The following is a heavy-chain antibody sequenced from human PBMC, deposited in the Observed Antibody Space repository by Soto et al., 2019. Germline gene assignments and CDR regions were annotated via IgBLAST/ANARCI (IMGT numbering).Heavy chain of an antibody. D-gene: IGHD3-3*01. J-gene: IGHJ4*02. CDR3: ARDLPGYYDFWSGYYPLFDY. CDR2: ISSSSSTI. Sequence: EVQLVESGGGLVQPGGSLRLSCAASGFTFSSYSMNWVRQAPGKGLEWVSYISSSSSTIYYADSVKGRFTISRDNAKNSLYLQVNSLRDEDTAVYYCARDLPGYYDFWSGYYPLFDYWGQGTLVTVSS. CDR1: GFTFSSYS. V-gene: IGHV3-48*02.